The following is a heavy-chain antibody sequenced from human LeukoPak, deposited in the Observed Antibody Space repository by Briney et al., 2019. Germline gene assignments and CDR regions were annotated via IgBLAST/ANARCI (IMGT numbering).Heavy chain of an antibody. CDR1: GGSISSYY. V-gene: IGHV4-59*01. CDR3: ARDFWFDP. Sequence: SETLSLTCTVPGGSISSYYWSWIRQPPGKGLEWIGYIYYSGSTNYNPSLKSRVTISVDTSKNQFSLKLSSVTAADTAVYYCARDFWFDPWGQGTLVTVSS. CDR2: IYYSGST. J-gene: IGHJ5*02.